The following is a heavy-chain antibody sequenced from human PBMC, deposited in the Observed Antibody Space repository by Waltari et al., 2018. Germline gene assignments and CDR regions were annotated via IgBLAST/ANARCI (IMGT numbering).Heavy chain of an antibody. J-gene: IGHJ4*02. CDR2: IRYDGSVT. CDR3: AKVLYALVPKVYWFDY. D-gene: IGHD5-12*01. Sequence: QVQMVESGGGVVKPGGYLRLSCATSGCILRTYGMHWVRQAPGKGLEWLALIRYDGSVTYYADSVNGRFTISRDNSKNTLYLRMNSMRVEDTAIYYCAKVLYALVPKVYWFDYWGQGTLVTVSS. CDR1: GCILRTYG. V-gene: IGHV3-30*02.